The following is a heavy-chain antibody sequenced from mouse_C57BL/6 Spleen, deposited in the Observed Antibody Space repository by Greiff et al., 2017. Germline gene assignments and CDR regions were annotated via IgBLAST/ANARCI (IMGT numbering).Heavy chain of an antibody. CDR3: ARYHYGSYYFDY. Sequence: QVQLKQPGTELVKPGASVKLSCKASGYTFTSYWMHWVKQRPGQGLEWIGNINPSNGGTNYNEKFKSKATLTVDKSSSTAYMQLSSLTSEDSAVYYCARYHYGSYYFDYWGQGTTLTVSS. D-gene: IGHD1-1*01. CDR2: INPSNGGT. V-gene: IGHV1-53*01. CDR1: GYTFTSYW. J-gene: IGHJ2*01.